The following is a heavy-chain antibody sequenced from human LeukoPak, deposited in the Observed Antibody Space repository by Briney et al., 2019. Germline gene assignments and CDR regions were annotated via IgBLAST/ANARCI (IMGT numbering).Heavy chain of an antibody. J-gene: IGHJ1*01. Sequence: PSETLSLTCAVYGGSFSGYYWSWIRQPPGKGLEWIGEINHSGSTNYNPSLKSRVTISVDTSKNQFSLKLSSVTAADTAVYYCASQDYGGNLRPAEYFQHWGQGTLVTVSS. V-gene: IGHV4-34*01. D-gene: IGHD4-23*01. CDR2: INHSGST. CDR3: ASQDYGGNLRPAEYFQH. CDR1: GGSFSGYY.